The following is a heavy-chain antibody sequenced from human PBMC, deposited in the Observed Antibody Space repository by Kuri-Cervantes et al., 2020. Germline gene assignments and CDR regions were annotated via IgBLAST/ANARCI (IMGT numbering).Heavy chain of an antibody. CDR1: GFTFSSYG. V-gene: IGHV3-30*03. Sequence: GGSLRLSCAASGFTFSSYGMHWVRQAPGKGLEWVAVISYDGSNKYYADSVKGRFTISRGNSKNTLYLQMNSLRAEDTAVYFCARVKSSYGDPTGGMDVWGQGTTVTVSS. J-gene: IGHJ6*02. CDR2: ISYDGSNK. CDR3: ARVKSSYGDPTGGMDV. D-gene: IGHD4-17*01.